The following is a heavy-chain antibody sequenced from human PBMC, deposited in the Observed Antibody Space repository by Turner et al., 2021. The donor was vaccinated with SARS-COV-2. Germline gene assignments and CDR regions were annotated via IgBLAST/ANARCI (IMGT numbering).Heavy chain of an antibody. CDR1: GFTFSSYS. Sequence: VQLVESGGGLVKPGGSLRLSCAASGFTFSSYSMNWVRQAPGKGLEWVAVIWYDGSNKYYADSVKGRFTISRDNSKNTLYLQMNSLRAEDTAVYYCAKEMAVALDYWGQGTLVTVSS. D-gene: IGHD6-19*01. CDR2: IWYDGSNK. V-gene: IGHV3-33*06. CDR3: AKEMAVALDY. J-gene: IGHJ4*02.